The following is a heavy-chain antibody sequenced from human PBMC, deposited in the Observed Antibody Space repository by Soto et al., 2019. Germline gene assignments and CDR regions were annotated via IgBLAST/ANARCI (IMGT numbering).Heavy chain of an antibody. J-gene: IGHJ4*02. V-gene: IGHV3-23*01. CDR1: GFTFSNYA. CDR2: ISGSGGST. D-gene: IGHD1-26*01. CDR3: AKVPVGATGRFDY. Sequence: VSLRLSCAGSGFTFSNYAMSWVRQAPGKGLAWVSAISGSGGSTYYADSVKGRFTISRDNSKNTLYLQMNSLRAEDTALYYCAKVPVGATGRFDYWGQGTLVTVSS.